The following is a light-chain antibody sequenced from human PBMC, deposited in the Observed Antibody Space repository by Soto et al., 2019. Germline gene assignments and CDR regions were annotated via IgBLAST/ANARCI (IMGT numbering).Light chain of an antibody. CDR3: QQYGSSGT. Sequence: EIVMTQSPVTLSVSPGERATLSCTASQSVNNNVAWYQQKPGHTPRLLIYGASNRATGIPDRFSGSGSGTDFTLTISRLEPEDFAVYYCQQYGSSGTFGQGTKV. CDR2: GAS. CDR1: QSVNNN. V-gene: IGKV3-20*01. J-gene: IGKJ1*01.